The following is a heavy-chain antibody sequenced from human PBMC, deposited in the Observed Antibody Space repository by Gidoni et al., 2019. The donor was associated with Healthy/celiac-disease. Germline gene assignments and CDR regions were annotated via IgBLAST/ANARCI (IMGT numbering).Heavy chain of an antibody. CDR2: ISAYNGNT. CDR3: ARDPRRDIVATIGRGRGAFDI. V-gene: IGHV1-18*01. D-gene: IGHD5-12*01. Sequence: QVQLVQSGAEVKKPGASVKVSCKASGYTFTSYGISWVRQAPGQGLEWMGWISAYNGNTNYAQKLQGRVTMPTDTSTSTAYMELRSLRSDDTAVYYCARDPRRDIVATIGRGRGAFDIWGQGTMVTVSS. J-gene: IGHJ3*02. CDR1: GYTFTSYG.